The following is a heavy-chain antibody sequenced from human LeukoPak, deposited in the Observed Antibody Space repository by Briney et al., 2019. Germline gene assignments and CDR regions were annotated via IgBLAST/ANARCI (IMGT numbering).Heavy chain of an antibody. D-gene: IGHD2-2*01. J-gene: IGHJ4*02. CDR1: GGTFSSYD. Sequence: SVKVSCKASGGTFSSYDISWVRQAPGQGLEWMGGIMPMLGTANYAQKFQGRVTITADKSTSTAYMELSSLRSEDTAVYYCASGRTDIIVVPATLRNYYFDYWGQGTLVTVSS. CDR3: ASGRTDIIVVPATLRNYYFDY. CDR2: IMPMLGTA. V-gene: IGHV1-69*06.